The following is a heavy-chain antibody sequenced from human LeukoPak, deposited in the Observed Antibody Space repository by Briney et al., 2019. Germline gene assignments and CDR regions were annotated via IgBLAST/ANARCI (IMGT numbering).Heavy chain of an antibody. CDR2: ICHSGST. CDR3: ARAEEYPNAITIFGVVIPGSYYFDY. Sequence: SETLSLTCTGSGYSIRSGYYWGWIRQPPGKGLEWIGSICHSGSTYYNPSLKSRVTISVDTSKNQFSLKLSSVTAADTAVYYCARAEEYPNAITIFGVVIPGSYYFDYWGQGTLVTVSS. V-gene: IGHV4-38-2*02. J-gene: IGHJ4*02. CDR1: GYSIRSGYY. D-gene: IGHD3-3*01.